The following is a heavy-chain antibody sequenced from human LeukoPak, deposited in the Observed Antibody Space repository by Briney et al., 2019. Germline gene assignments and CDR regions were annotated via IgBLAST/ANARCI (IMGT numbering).Heavy chain of an antibody. CDR1: GGSISSYY. CDR2: ISYSGSP. CDR3: ARDAYGDKGSYYYYYGMDV. Sequence: SETLSLTCTVSGGSISSYYWSWIRQPPGKGLEWIGYISYSGSPNYNPSLKSRVTISVDTAKNQLSLTVSSVTAADTAVYYCARDAYGDKGSYYYYYGMDVWGQGTTVTVSS. D-gene: IGHD4-23*01. V-gene: IGHV4-59*01. J-gene: IGHJ6*02.